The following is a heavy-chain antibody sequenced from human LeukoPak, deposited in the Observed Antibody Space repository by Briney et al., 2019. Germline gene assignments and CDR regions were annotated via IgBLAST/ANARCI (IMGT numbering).Heavy chain of an antibody. Sequence: PSETLSLTCTVSGGSISSYYWSWIRQPPGKGLEWIGYIYYSGSTNYNPSLKSRVTISVDTSKNQFSLKLSSVTAADTAVYYCARLGIRGAFDIWGQGTMVTVSS. CDR2: IYYSGST. CDR1: GGSISSYY. CDR3: ARLGIRGAFDI. V-gene: IGHV4-59*01. J-gene: IGHJ3*02. D-gene: IGHD3-16*01.